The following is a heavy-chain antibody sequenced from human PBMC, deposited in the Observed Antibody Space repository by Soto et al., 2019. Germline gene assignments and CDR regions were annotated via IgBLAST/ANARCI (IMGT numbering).Heavy chain of an antibody. V-gene: IGHV1-18*01. D-gene: IGHD1-1*01. J-gene: IGHJ4*02. Sequence: VHLVQSGAEVKKPGASVKVSCKASGYTFTSYGITWVRQAPGQGLEWMGWISAHNGNTDYAQKLQGRVIVTRDTSTSTADMELRSLRSDDTAVYYCARGRYGDYWGQGALVTVSS. CDR1: GYTFTSYG. CDR3: ARGRYGDY. CDR2: ISAHNGNT.